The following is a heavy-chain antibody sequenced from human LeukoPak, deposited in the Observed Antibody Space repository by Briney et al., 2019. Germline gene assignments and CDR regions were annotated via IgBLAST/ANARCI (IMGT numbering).Heavy chain of an antibody. V-gene: IGHV4-34*01. CDR3: ARGPRSFIRLAYYLDY. Sequence: SETLSLTCAVYGGSFSGYYWSWIRQPPGKGLEWIGEINHSGSTNYNPSLKSRVTISVDTSKNQFSLKLSSVTAADTAVYYCARGPRSFIRLAYYLDYWGQGTLVTVSS. CDR2: INHSGST. D-gene: IGHD3-3*01. CDR1: GGSFSGYY. J-gene: IGHJ4*02.